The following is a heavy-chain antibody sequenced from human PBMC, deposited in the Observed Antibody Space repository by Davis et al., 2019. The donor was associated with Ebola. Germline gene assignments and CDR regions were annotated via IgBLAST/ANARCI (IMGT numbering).Heavy chain of an antibody. CDR1: GFTFSSYS. CDR2: ISSSSSYI. J-gene: IGHJ4*02. D-gene: IGHD2-2*01. CDR3: ATGWWDCSSTSCLHY. V-gene: IGHV3-21*01. Sequence: GGSLRLSCAASGFTFSSYSMNWVRQAPGKGLEWVSSISSSSSYIYYADSVKGRFTISRDNAKNSLYLKMNSLRAEDTAVYYCATGWWDCSSTSCLHYWGQGTLVTVSS.